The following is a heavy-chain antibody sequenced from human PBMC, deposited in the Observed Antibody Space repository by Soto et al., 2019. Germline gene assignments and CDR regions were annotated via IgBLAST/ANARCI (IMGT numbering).Heavy chain of an antibody. CDR3: ARAGGYSAYEYATFDY. D-gene: IGHD5-12*01. J-gene: IGHJ4*02. CDR1: GGSVSTGSYY. CDR2: IYYSGST. Sequence: TSETLSLTCTVSGGSVSTGSYYWSWIRQPPGKGLEWIGYIYYSGSTNYNPSLKSRVTISVGTSKNQFSLKLSSVTAADTAMYYCARAGGYSAYEYATFDYWGQETLVNVSS. V-gene: IGHV4-61*01.